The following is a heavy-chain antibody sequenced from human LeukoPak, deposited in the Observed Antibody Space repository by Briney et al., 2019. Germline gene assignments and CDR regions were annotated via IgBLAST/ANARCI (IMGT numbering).Heavy chain of an antibody. J-gene: IGHJ4*02. CDR1: GFTFSSYD. CDR2: IRFDGSNR. CDR3: AKGGSGSYEFDY. Sequence: GGSLRLSCAASGFTFSSYDMHWVRQAPGKGLEWVAYIRFDGSNRYFADSVKGRFTISRDNSKNTLYLQMNSLRAEDTAVYYCAKGGSGSYEFDYWGQGTLVTVSS. V-gene: IGHV3-30*02. D-gene: IGHD6-19*01.